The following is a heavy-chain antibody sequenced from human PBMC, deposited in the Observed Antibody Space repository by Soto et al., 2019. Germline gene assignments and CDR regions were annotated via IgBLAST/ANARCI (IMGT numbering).Heavy chain of an antibody. CDR2: IYYSGST. CDR1: GGSISSGGYY. V-gene: IGHV4-31*03. D-gene: IGHD6-19*01. CDR3: ARDLHSSGWHGY. J-gene: IGHJ4*02. Sequence: TLSLTCTVSGGSISSGGYYWSWIRQHPGKGLEWIGYIYYSGSTYYNPSLKSRVTISVDTSKNQFSLKLSSVTAADTAVYYCARDLHSSGWHGYSGQGTLVTVSS.